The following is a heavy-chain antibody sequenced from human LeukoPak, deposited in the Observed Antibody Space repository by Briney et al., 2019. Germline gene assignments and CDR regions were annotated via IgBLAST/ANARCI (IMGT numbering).Heavy chain of an antibody. CDR2: ISANNGNT. CDR1: GYTFTSYG. Sequence: ASVKVSCKASGYTFTSYGISWVRQAPGQGLEWMGWISANNGNTNYAQKLQGRVTMTTDTSTSTAYMELRSLRSDDTAVYYCARGYYDFWSGSHYFDYWGQGTLVTVSS. CDR3: ARGYYDFWSGSHYFDY. J-gene: IGHJ4*02. D-gene: IGHD3-3*01. V-gene: IGHV1-18*01.